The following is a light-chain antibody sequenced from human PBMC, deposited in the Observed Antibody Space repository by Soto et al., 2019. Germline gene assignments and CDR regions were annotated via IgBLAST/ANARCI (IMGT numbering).Light chain of an antibody. Sequence: VFKQSPATLSLSPREGATLSCRASQSVRSYLAWYQPKPGHPPRPVIYGSSKRETGIRDRFSGSGSGTEFTLTIRRQEPDDFGVYFCQQYSALPMTFGQGTRLETK. CDR2: GSS. CDR3: QQYSALPMT. J-gene: IGKJ5*01. V-gene: IGKV3-11*01. CDR1: QSVRSY.